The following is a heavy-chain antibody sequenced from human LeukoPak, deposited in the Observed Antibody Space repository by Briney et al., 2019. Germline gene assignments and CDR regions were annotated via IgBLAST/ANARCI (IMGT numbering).Heavy chain of an antibody. V-gene: IGHV1-18*01. CDR2: ISAYNGNT. D-gene: IGHD4-17*01. CDR3: ARDPEYGDYVSTGY. CDR1: GYTFTSYG. J-gene: IGHJ4*02. Sequence: GASAKVSCKASGYTFTSYGISWVRQAPGQGLEWMGWISAYNGNTNYAQKLQGRVTMTTDTSTSTAYMELRSLRSDDTAVYYCARDPEYGDYVSTGYWGQGTLVTVSS.